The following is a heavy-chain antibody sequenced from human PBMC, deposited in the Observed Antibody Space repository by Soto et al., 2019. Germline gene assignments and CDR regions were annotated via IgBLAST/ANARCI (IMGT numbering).Heavy chain of an antibody. V-gene: IGHV3-33*01. CDR1: GFTFSSYG. Sequence: GGSLRLSCAASGFTFSSYGMHWVRQAPGKGLEWVAVIWYDGSNKYYEDSVKGRFTISRDNSKNTLYLQMNSLRAEDTAVYYCARRAARSGSYRNNWFDPWGQGTLVTVSS. J-gene: IGHJ5*02. CDR3: ARRAARSGSYRNNWFDP. D-gene: IGHD1-26*01. CDR2: IWYDGSNK.